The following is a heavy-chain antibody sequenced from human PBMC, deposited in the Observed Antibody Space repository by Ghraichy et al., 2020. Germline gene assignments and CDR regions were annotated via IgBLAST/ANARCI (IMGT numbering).Heavy chain of an antibody. CDR3: ARFLDIVATIHPSYYYYMDV. Sequence: GGSLRLSCAASGFTFSSYSMNWVRQAPGKGLEWVSSISSSSSYIYYADSVKGRFTISRDNAKNSLYLQMNSLRAEDTAVYYCARFLDIVATIHPSYYYYMDVWGKGTTVTVSS. J-gene: IGHJ6*03. CDR2: ISSSSSYI. V-gene: IGHV3-21*01. D-gene: IGHD5-12*01. CDR1: GFTFSSYS.